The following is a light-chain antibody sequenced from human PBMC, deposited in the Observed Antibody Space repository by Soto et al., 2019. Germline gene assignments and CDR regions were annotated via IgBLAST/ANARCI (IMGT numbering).Light chain of an antibody. Sequence: QAARAHPASVSGSPGQSITISCTGTSSDVGGYNYVSWYQQHPGKAPKLMIYEFSNRPSGVSNRFSGSKSGNTASLTISGLQAEDEADYYCSSYTSSSTLVFGTGTKVTVL. CDR1: SSDVGGYNY. V-gene: IGLV2-14*01. J-gene: IGLJ1*01. CDR3: SSYTSSSTLV. CDR2: EFS.